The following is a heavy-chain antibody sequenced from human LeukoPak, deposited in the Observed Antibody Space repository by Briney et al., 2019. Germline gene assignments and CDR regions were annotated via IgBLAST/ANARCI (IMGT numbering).Heavy chain of an antibody. CDR1: GYTFTTYA. V-gene: IGHV7-4-1*02. D-gene: IGHD4-17*01. CDR3: ARGNDYGDYPSAFDI. Sequence: ASVKVSYKASGYTFTTYAMNWVRQAPGQGLEWMGWINTNTGNPTYAQGFTGRFVFSLDTSVSTAYLQISSLKAEDTAVYYCARGNDYGDYPSAFDIWGQGTMVTVSS. CDR2: INTNTGNP. J-gene: IGHJ3*02.